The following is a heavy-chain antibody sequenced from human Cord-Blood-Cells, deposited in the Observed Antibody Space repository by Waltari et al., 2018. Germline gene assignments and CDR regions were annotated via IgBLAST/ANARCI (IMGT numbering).Heavy chain of an antibody. CDR1: GYTFTGYY. Sequence: QVQLVQSGAEVKKPGASVKVSCKASGYTFTGYYMHWVRQAPGQGLEWMGWINPNSGGTNCAQKFQGWVTMTRDTSISTAYMELSRLGSDDTAVYYCARAPSYSGSYYYFDYWGQGTLVTVSS. CDR3: ARAPSYSGSYYYFDY. CDR2: INPNSGGT. V-gene: IGHV1-2*04. J-gene: IGHJ4*02. D-gene: IGHD1-26*01.